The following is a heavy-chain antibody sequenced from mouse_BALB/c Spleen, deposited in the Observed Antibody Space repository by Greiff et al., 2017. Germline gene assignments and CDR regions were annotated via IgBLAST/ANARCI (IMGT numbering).Heavy chain of an antibody. V-gene: IGHV5-9-3*01. J-gene: IGHJ2*01. D-gene: IGHD1-1*01. CDR3: ARQGEYYYGSSFYFDY. CDR2: ISSGGSYT. CDR1: GFTFSSYA. Sequence: EVMLVESGGGLVKPGGSLKLSCAASGFTFSSYAMSWVRQTPEKRLEWVATISSGGSYTYYPDSVKGRFTISRDNAKNTLYLQMSSLRSEDTAMYYCARQGEYYYGSSFYFDYWGQGTTLTVSS.